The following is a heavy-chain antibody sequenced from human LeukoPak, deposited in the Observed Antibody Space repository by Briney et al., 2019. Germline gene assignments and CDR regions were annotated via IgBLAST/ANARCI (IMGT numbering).Heavy chain of an antibody. J-gene: IGHJ4*02. D-gene: IGHD1-26*01. V-gene: IGHV3-30*04. CDR1: GFTFSSYA. CDR3: ARAIRIGAPSVN. Sequence: GGSLRLSCAASGFTFSSYAMHWVRQAPGKGLEWVAVISYDGSNKYYADSVKGRFTISRDNSKNTLYLQMNSLRAEDTAVYYCARAIRIGAPSVNWGQETLVTVSS. CDR2: ISYDGSNK.